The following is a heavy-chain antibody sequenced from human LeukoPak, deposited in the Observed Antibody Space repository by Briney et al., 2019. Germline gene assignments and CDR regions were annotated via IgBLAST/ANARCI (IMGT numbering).Heavy chain of an antibody. Sequence: SETLSLTCTVSGGSISSYYWSWIRQPPGKGLEWIGYIYYSGSTNYNPSLKSRVTISVDTSKNQFSLKLSSVTAADTAVYYCARYSSTWPYWYLDLWGRGTLVTVSS. CDR1: GGSISSYY. CDR3: ARYSSTWPYWYLDL. J-gene: IGHJ2*01. V-gene: IGHV4-59*08. D-gene: IGHD6-13*01. CDR2: IYYSGST.